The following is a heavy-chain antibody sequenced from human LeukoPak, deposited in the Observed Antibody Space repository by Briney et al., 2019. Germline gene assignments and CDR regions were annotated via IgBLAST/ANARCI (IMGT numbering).Heavy chain of an antibody. CDR2: IHHSGST. CDR1: GFTVNHSY. V-gene: IGHV4-59*02. Sequence: ESLRLSCAASGFTVNHSYMSWIRQPPGKGLEWIGYIHHSGSTNYNPSLKSRVTISVDTSKNEFSLKLTSVTAADTAVYYCAREANYYGSGSYFEGTFDYWGQGSLVTVSS. J-gene: IGHJ4*02. D-gene: IGHD3-10*01. CDR3: AREANYYGSGSYFEGTFDY.